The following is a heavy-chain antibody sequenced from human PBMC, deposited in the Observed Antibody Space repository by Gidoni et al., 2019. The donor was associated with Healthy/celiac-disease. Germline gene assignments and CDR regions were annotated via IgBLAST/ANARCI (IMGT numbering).Heavy chain of an antibody. CDR2: IYWDDDK. V-gene: IGHV2-5*02. Sequence: QITLKESGPTLGKPTQTLTLTGTFSGVSRSTSGVGVGWIRQPPGKALEWLALIYWDDDKRYSPSLKSRLTITNDTSKNQVVLTMTNMDPVDTATYYCAHVMVRGVIPPDAFDIWGQGTMVTVSS. CDR3: AHVMVRGVIPPDAFDI. CDR1: GVSRSTSGVG. D-gene: IGHD3-10*01. J-gene: IGHJ3*02.